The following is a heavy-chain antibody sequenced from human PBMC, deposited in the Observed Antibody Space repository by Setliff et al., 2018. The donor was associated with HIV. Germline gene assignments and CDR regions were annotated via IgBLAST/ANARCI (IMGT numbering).Heavy chain of an antibody. CDR3: ARDDSANTDLDF. Sequence: ASVKVSCKASGYTFTDYGINWVRQAPGQGLEWMGWINTNNGNPTYAQGFTGRFVFSPDTSVRTAYLQIVGLKAEDTAVYFCARDDSANTDLDFWGPGTLVTVSS. CDR2: INTNNGNP. D-gene: IGHD5-18*01. V-gene: IGHV7-4-1*01. CDR1: GYTFTDYG. J-gene: IGHJ4*02.